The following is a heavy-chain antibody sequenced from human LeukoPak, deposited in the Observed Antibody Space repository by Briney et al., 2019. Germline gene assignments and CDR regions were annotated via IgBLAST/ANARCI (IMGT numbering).Heavy chain of an antibody. V-gene: IGHV3-30-3*01. D-gene: IGHD6-13*01. CDR2: ISYDGSNK. CDR3: ARDPPYSSSWYHFDY. J-gene: IGHJ4*02. CDR1: VVTLTSYA. Sequence: GGSLRDSRAAPVVTLTSYALRSVREAPGKRLGWGAEISYDGSNKYYADSVKGRFTISRDNSKNTLYLQMNSLRAEDTAVYYCARDPPYSSSWYHFDYWGQGTLVTVSS.